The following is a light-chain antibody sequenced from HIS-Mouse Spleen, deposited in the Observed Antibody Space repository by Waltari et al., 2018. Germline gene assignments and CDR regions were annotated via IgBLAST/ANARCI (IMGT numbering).Light chain of an antibody. Sequence: QSALTQPASVSGSPGQSITISCTGTSSDVGGYNYVSWYQQPPGKAPKLMIYDVSNRPAGVSNRFSGSKAGNTASLTISGLQAEDEADYYCRSYTSSSTLVFGTGTKVTVL. CDR3: RSYTSSSTLV. CDR2: DVS. J-gene: IGLJ1*01. V-gene: IGLV2-14*03. CDR1: SSDVGGYNY.